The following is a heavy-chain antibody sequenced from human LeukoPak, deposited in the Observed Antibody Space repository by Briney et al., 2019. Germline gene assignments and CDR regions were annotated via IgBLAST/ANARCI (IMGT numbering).Heavy chain of an antibody. CDR1: GYSISSGYY. D-gene: IGHD3-10*01. V-gene: IGHV4-38-2*01. J-gene: IGHJ3*02. CDR2: IYHSGST. CDR3: ASPQTAAYYYGSGSLFAGAFDI. Sequence: SETLSLTCAVSGYSISSGYYWGWIRQPPGKGLEWIGSIYHSGSTYYNPSLESRVTISVDTSKNQFSLKLSSVTTADTAVYYCASPQTAAYYYGSGSLFAGAFDIWGQGTMVTVSS.